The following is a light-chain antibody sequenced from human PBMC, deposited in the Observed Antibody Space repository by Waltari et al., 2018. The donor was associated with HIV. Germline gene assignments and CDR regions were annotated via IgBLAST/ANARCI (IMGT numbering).Light chain of an antibody. CDR1: SSHVGGYNY. J-gene: IGLJ3*02. CDR3: ESYTSTSVWV. Sequence: QSALTQPPSVSGSPGQSITISCTGSSSHVGGYNYVSWYQQHPGKAPRLMIYDVSTRPSGVSDRFSGSKSGDTASLTISGLQAEDEADYYCESYTSTSVWVFGGGTRLTVL. CDR2: DVS. V-gene: IGLV2-14*03.